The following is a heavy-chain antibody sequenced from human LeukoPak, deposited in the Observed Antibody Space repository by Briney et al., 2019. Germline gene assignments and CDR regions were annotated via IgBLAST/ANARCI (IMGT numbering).Heavy chain of an antibody. CDR2: MKPNSENT. Sequence: ASVKVSCKASGYTFTSYDINWVRQAPGQGPEWMGWMKPNSENTGYAQKFQGRVTMTRNTSINTAYMEVSSLRSDDTAIYYCARGRYCTGTSCYGLFDFWGQGTLVTVSS. D-gene: IGHD2-15*01. V-gene: IGHV1-8*01. J-gene: IGHJ4*02. CDR3: ARGRYCTGTSCYGLFDF. CDR1: GYTFTSYD.